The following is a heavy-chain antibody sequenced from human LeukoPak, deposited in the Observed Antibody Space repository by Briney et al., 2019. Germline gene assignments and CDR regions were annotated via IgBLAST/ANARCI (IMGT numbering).Heavy chain of an antibody. CDR3: ARGRYSAGDNWFDP. CDR1: GFTFSDYY. Sequence: GSLRLSCAASGFTFSDYYMSWIRQSPGKGREWIGYIHYTGSTNYNPSLKSRVTMLIDTSKNQFSLKLSSVTAADTAVYHCARGRYSAGDNWFDPWGQGTLVTVSS. D-gene: IGHD3-9*01. CDR2: IHYTGST. V-gene: IGHV4-59*01. J-gene: IGHJ5*02.